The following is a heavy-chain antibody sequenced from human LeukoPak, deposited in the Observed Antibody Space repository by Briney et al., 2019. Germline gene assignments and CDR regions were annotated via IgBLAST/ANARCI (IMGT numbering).Heavy chain of an antibody. Sequence: SVKVSCKASGYTCSSYAISWVRQAPGQGLEWMGGIIPIFGTANYAQKFQGRVTITADESTSTAYMELSSLRSEDTAVYYCARDLDGDSDSPFDYWGQGTLVTVSS. J-gene: IGHJ4*02. CDR3: ARDLDGDSDSPFDY. CDR2: IIPIFGTA. V-gene: IGHV1-69*13. D-gene: IGHD4-17*01. CDR1: GYTCSSYA.